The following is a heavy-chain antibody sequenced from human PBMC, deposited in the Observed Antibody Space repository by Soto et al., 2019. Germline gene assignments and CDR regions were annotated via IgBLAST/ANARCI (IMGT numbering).Heavy chain of an antibody. CDR2: LYWDDDN. J-gene: IGHJ3*01. D-gene: IGHD1-1*01. Sequence: PGARLVSPTEALTLTCTFSGFSLRTTGVGMCWIRHPPGKALEWLALLYWDDDNRYNPSLKSRLTLTKDTSKSQVVLTLTNLDPADTATYYFAHIHPEEPGAIDXWGQVTFVPV. CDR3: AHIHPEEPGAIDX. CDR1: GFSLRTTGVG. V-gene: IGHV2-5*02.